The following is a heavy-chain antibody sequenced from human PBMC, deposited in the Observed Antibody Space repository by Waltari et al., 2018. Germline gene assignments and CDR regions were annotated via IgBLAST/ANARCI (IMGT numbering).Heavy chain of an antibody. CDR2: SVPNFGRP. CDR1: GGIFSNYA. J-gene: IGHJ2*01. V-gene: IGHV1-69*12. Sequence: QVQLVQSGAEVKKPGSSVRVSCRTSGGIFSNYAISWVRQAPGQGLEWMGGSVPNFGRPRYAQKFPGTVKIPVVESRNTSYMALRSLRSEDTAGDYCARDKGDYDYWRGYPSGLRWFLDLCGRGTLVTVSS. D-gene: IGHD3-3*01. CDR3: ARDKGDYDYWRGYPSGLRWFLDL.